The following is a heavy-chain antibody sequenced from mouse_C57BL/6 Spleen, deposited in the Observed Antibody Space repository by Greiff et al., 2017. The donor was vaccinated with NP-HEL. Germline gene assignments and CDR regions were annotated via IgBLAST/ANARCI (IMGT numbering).Heavy chain of an antibody. Sequence: VQLQQSGPELVKPGASVKISCKASGYAFSSSWMNWVKQRPGKGLEWIGRIYPGDGDTNYNGKFKGKATLTADKSSSTAYMQLSSLTSEDSAVYFCARGRSPQDYFDYWGQGTTLTVSS. CDR3: ARGRSPQDYFDY. CDR1: GYAFSSSW. J-gene: IGHJ2*01. CDR2: IYPGDGDT. V-gene: IGHV1-82*01.